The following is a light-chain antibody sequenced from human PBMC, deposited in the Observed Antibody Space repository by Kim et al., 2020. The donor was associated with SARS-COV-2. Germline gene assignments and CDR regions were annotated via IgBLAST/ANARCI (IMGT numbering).Light chain of an antibody. Sequence: GQKVTNSCSGSSSNNGNNYVSWYQQLPGTGPKLLIYDNNKRPAGIPGRFSGSKSGSSATLGITGLQTGDEADDYCGTWDSSLSAGVFGGGTQLTVL. CDR1: SSNNGNNY. CDR3: GTWDSSLSAGV. J-gene: IGLJ2*01. V-gene: IGLV1-51*01. CDR2: DNN.